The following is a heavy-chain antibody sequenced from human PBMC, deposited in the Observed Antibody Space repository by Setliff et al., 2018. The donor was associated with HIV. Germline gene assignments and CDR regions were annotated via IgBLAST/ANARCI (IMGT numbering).Heavy chain of an antibody. D-gene: IGHD2-15*01. CDR1: GFTFSYHA. CDR3: AKDGISGGAYPPYYFDY. CDR2: ISGSGDST. J-gene: IGHJ4*01. Sequence: LRLSCAASGFTFSYHAMAWFRQAPGKGLEWVSGISGSGDSTYYADSVKGRFTISRDNSKNTLYLQMNGLRVEDTAVYYCAKDGISGGAYPPYYFDYWGHGTLVTVSS. V-gene: IGHV3-23*01.